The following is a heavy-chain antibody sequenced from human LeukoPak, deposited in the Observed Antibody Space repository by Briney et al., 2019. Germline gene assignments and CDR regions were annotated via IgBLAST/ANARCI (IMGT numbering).Heavy chain of an antibody. CDR2: TYTSGST. D-gene: IGHD3-9*01. CDR3: AIYSTYYDILTVYYSPPGGAFDI. V-gene: IGHV4-4*09. Sequence: SETLSLTCTVSGGSISSYYWSWIRQPPGKGLEWIGYTYTSGSTNYNPSLKSRVTISVDTSKSQFSLKLSSVTAAATAVYYFAIYSTYYDILTVYYSPPGGAFDIWGQGTMVTVSS. J-gene: IGHJ3*02. CDR1: GGSISSYY.